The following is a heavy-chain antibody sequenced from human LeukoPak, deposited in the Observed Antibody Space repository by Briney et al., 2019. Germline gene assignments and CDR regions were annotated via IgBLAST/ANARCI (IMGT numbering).Heavy chain of an antibody. CDR1: GFTFSSYA. D-gene: IGHD1-26*01. CDR2: ISGSGGGT. V-gene: IGHV3-23*01. J-gene: IGHJ4*02. Sequence: PGGSLRLSCAASGFTFSSYAMSWVRQAPGKGLEWVSTISGSGGGTYYADSVKGRFTISGDNFKNTLYLQMNSLRAEDTAVYYCAKDRGSSEHFDYWGQGTLVTVSS. CDR3: AKDRGSSEHFDY.